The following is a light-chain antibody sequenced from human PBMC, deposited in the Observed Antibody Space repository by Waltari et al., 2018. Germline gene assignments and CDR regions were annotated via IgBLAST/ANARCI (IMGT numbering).Light chain of an antibody. J-gene: IGKJ2*01. CDR2: GAS. V-gene: IGKV3-15*01. CDR1: QSISSN. Sequence: EIVMTQSPATLSVSPGERATLSCKASQSISSNLAWYLQKPGQAPRLLIYGASTRATGISARFRGSGSGTEFTLTISSLQSEDFAVYYCQQYNNWAPFTFGQGTKLEIK. CDR3: QQYNNWAPFT.